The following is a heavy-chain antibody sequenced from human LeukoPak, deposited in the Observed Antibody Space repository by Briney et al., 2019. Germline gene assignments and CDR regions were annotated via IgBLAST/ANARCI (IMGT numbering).Heavy chain of an antibody. CDR2: MNHSGST. J-gene: IGHJ4*02. CDR3: ASIPDYGDYALDY. Sequence: SETLSLTCAIYGGSFSGYDWSWIRQPLGKGLEWIGEMNHSGSTNYNPSLKSRVTISVDTSKNQFSLKLSSVTAADTAVYYCASIPDYGDYALDYWGQGTLVTVSS. D-gene: IGHD4-17*01. CDR1: GGSFSGYD. V-gene: IGHV4-34*01.